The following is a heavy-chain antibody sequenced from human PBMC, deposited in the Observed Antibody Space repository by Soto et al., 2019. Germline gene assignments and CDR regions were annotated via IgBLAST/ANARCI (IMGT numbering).Heavy chain of an antibody. J-gene: IGHJ4*02. Sequence: SETLSLTCTVSGSPISSYYWSWFRQPPGKGLEWIGYIYYSGSTNYNPSLKSRVTISVDTSKNQFSLKLNSMTAADTAVYYCARHNYGSGSTYFDYWGQGTLVTVSS. CDR1: GSPISSYY. CDR3: ARHNYGSGSTYFDY. V-gene: IGHV4-59*08. D-gene: IGHD3-10*01. CDR2: IYYSGST.